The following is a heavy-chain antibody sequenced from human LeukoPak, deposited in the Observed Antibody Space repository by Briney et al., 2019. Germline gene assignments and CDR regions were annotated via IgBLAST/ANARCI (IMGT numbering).Heavy chain of an antibody. CDR1: GFTFTTYW. CDR3: ARDRIQLWADAFDI. Sequence: GGSLRLSCAASGFTFTTYWMSWIRQAPGKGLEWVANIKQDGSEKYYVDSVKGRFTISRDNAKKSLYLQMNSLRAEDTAVYYCARDRIQLWADAFDIWGQGTLVTVSS. D-gene: IGHD5-18*01. CDR2: IKQDGSEK. V-gene: IGHV3-7*01. J-gene: IGHJ3*02.